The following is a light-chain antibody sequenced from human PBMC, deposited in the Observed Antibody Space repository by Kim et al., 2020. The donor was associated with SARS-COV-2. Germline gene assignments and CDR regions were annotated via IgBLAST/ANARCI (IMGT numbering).Light chain of an antibody. V-gene: IGKV3-20*01. CDR2: GAS. CDR3: QHFGNPQYT. J-gene: IGKJ2*01. CDR1: QSISSDH. Sequence: PGERATLSCRASQSISSDHLTWYQQKVGQAPRLLMSGASNRATGISDRFSGSGSGRDFTLTISRLEPEDFAVYYCQHFGNPQYTFGQGTKLE.